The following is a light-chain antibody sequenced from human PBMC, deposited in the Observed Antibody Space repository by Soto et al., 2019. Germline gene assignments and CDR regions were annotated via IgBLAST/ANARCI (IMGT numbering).Light chain of an antibody. CDR2: NNS. V-gene: IGLV1-47*01. J-gene: IGLJ3*02. Sequence: QSVLTQPPSASGTPGQRVTISCSGSSSNIGSNYVYWYQQVPGTAPKLLIYNNSQRPSGVPDRFSGSKSGTSASLAISGLRSEDEADYYCAAWHDRLSAWVFGGGTKLTVL. CDR1: SSNIGSNY. CDR3: AAWHDRLSAWV.